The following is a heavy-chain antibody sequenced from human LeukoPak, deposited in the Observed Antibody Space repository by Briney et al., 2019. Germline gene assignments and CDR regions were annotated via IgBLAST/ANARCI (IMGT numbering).Heavy chain of an antibody. CDR1: GFTFSSYA. J-gene: IGHJ3*02. CDR3: AKVQDYDFWSGPSAFDI. Sequence: GGSLRLSCAASGFTFSSYAMSWVRQAPGKGLEWVSAVSGSGGSTYYADSVKGRFTTSRDNSKNTLYLQMNSLRAEDTAVYYCAKVQDYDFWSGPSAFDIWGQGTMVTVSS. D-gene: IGHD3-3*01. CDR2: VSGSGGST. V-gene: IGHV3-23*01.